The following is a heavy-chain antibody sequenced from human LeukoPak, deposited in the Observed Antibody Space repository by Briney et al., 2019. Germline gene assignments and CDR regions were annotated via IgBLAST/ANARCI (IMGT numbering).Heavy chain of an antibody. V-gene: IGHV3-33*01. CDR3: ARDRSHLFDY. CDR2: IWYDGSNQ. Sequence: GGSLRLSCAASGFTFSNYGMRWVRQAPGKGLEWVAFIWYDGSNQFYGDSVKGRFTISRDNSKNRMYLQMDSLRAEYTAVYYCARDRSHLFDYWGQGTLVTVSS. J-gene: IGHJ4*02. CDR1: GFTFSNYG.